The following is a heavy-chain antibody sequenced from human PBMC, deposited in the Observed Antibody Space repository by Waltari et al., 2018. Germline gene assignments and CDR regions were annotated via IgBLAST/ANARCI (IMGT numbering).Heavy chain of an antibody. CDR2: IYYSGST. J-gene: IGHJ4*02. Sequence: QLQLQESGPGLVKPSETLSLTCTVSGGSISSSSYYWGWIRQHPGKGLEWIGSIYYSGSTYSNPSLKSRVTISVETSKNQFSLKLSSVTAADTAVYYCARQGTAAFDYWGQGTLVTVSS. CDR3: ARQGTAAFDY. V-gene: IGHV4-39*01. CDR1: GGSISSSSYY. D-gene: IGHD3-10*01.